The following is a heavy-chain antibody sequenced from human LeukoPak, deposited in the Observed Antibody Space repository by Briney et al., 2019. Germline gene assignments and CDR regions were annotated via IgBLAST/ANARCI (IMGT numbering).Heavy chain of an antibody. J-gene: IGHJ4*02. CDR3: SRGRALID. CDR1: GYSISSGYY. V-gene: IGHV4-38-2*02. CDR2: IYYSGST. Sequence: SETLSLTCTVSGYSISSGYYWGWIRPPPGKGLEWIGSIYYSGSTYYNPSLKSRVTISLDTSKNQFSLKLSSVTAADTAVYYCSRGRALIDWGQGTLVTVSS. D-gene: IGHD2-21*01.